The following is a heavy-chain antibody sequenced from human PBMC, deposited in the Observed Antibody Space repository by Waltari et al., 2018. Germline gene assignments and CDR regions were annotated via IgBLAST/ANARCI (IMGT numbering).Heavy chain of an antibody. J-gene: IGHJ4*02. D-gene: IGHD2-15*01. CDR3: ARAHRYCSGGSCLPGFDY. CDR2: IYHSVST. V-gene: IGHV4-30-2*01. CDR1: GGSISSGGYS. Sequence: QLQLQESGSGLVKPSQTLSLTCAVSGGSISSGGYSWSWIRQPPGKGLEWIGYIYHSVSTYYNPSLKSRVTISVDRAKNQFSLKLSSVTAADTAVYYCARAHRYCSGGSCLPGFDYWGQGTLVTVSS.